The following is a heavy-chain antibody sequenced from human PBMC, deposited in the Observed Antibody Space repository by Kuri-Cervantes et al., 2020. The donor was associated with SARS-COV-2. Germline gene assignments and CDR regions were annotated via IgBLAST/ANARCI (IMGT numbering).Heavy chain of an antibody. V-gene: IGHV3-30*04. CDR2: ISYDGSKK. CDR3: ARDSREYCSSTSCSWFDP. J-gene: IGHJ5*02. CDR1: GFTFSSYA. D-gene: IGHD2-2*01. Sequence: GESLKISCAASGFTFSSYAMHWVRQAPGKGLEWVAVISYDGSKKYYAESVKGRFTISRDNSKNTMYLQMNSLRAEDTAVYYCARDSREYCSSTSCSWFDPWGQGTLVTVSS.